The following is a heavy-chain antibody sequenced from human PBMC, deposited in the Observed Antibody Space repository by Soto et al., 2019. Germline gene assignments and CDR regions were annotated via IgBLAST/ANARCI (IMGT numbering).Heavy chain of an antibody. CDR2: ISGSGGST. Sequence: EVQLLESGGGLVQPGGSLRLSCAASGFTFSSYAMSWVRQAPGKGLEWVSAISGSGGSTYYADSVKGRFTISRDNSKNTQYLQMNSLRAEDTAVYYCARGIVVVPAAIRGGVYYYYGMDVWGQGTTVTVSS. V-gene: IGHV3-23*01. CDR1: GFTFSSYA. CDR3: ARGIVVVPAAIRGGVYYYYGMDV. J-gene: IGHJ6*02. D-gene: IGHD2-2*02.